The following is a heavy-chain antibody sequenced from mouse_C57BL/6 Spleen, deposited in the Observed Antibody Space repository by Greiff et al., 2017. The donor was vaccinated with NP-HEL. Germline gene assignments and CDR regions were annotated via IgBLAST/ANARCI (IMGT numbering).Heavy chain of an antibody. CDR2: IHPNSGST. Sequence: QVQLQQPGAELVKPGASVKLSCKASGYTFTSSWMHWVKQRPGQGLEWIGMIHPNSGSTNYNVKFKSKATLPVDKSSSTAYMQLSSLTSEDSAVYYCARRKNWDWFAYWGQGTLVTVSA. J-gene: IGHJ3*01. D-gene: IGHD4-1*01. CDR1: GYTFTSSW. V-gene: IGHV1-64*01. CDR3: ARRKNWDWFAY.